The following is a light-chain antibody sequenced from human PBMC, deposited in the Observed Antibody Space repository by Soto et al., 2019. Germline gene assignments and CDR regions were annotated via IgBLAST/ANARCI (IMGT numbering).Light chain of an antibody. Sequence: SALTQPASVSGSPGQSITISCTGTSSDVGGYNYVSWYQQHPGKAPKLMIYDVSKRPSGVSNRFSGSKSGNTASLTISGLQAEDEADYYCSSYTSGNTLVLFGGGTKVTVL. CDR3: SSYTSGNTLVL. V-gene: IGLV2-14*03. J-gene: IGLJ2*01. CDR1: SSDVGGYNY. CDR2: DVS.